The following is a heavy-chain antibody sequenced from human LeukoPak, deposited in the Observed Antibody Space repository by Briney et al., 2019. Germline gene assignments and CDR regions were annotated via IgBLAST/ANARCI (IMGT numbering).Heavy chain of an antibody. D-gene: IGHD5-12*01. V-gene: IGHV4-61*02. CDR1: GGSISSGSYY. J-gene: IGHJ4*02. CDR2: IYTSGST. CDR3: ARAREIEAIDY. Sequence: SETLSLTCTVSGGSISSGSYYWSWIRQPAGKGLEWIGRIYTSGSTNYNPSLKSRVTISVDTSKNQFSLKLSSVTAADTAVYYCARAREIEAIDYWGQGTLVTVSS.